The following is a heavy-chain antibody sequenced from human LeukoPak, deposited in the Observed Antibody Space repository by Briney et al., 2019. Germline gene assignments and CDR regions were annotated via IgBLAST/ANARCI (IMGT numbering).Heavy chain of an antibody. J-gene: IGHJ4*02. CDR1: GGSISSADFY. CDR2: IYYSGSA. Sequence: SETLSLTCAVSGGSISSADFYWSWIRQHPGKGLEWIGFIYYSGSAYYNPSLKSRVSISIDTSKNQFSLTLNSVTAADTAVYYCARGSDFFDYWGEGTLVTVSS. V-gene: IGHV4-31*11. CDR3: ARGSDFFDY.